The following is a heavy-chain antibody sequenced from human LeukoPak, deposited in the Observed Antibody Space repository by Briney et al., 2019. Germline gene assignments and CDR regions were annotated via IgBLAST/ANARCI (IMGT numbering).Heavy chain of an antibody. CDR2: IYYSGSA. Sequence: PSETLSLTCTVSGGSISSYYWSWIRQPPGKGLEWIGYIYYSGSAYYNPSLKSRVTISVDTSKNQFSLKLSSVTAADTAVYYCARAAMAYCYFDYWGQGTLVTVSS. D-gene: IGHD5-18*01. CDR3: ARAAMAYCYFDY. V-gene: IGHV4-59*12. CDR1: GGSISSYY. J-gene: IGHJ4*02.